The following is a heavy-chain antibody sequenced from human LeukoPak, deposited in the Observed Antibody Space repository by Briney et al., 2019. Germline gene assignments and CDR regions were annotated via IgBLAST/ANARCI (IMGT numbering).Heavy chain of an antibody. Sequence: SVKVSCKASGGTFSSYAISWVRQAPGQGLECMGGIIPIFGTANYAQKFQGRVTITTDESTSTAYMELSSLRSEDTAVYYCARVCRSTSCYRLDPWGQGTLVTVSS. CDR3: ARVCRSTSCYRLDP. J-gene: IGHJ5*02. CDR1: GGTFSSYA. D-gene: IGHD2-2*01. CDR2: IIPIFGTA. V-gene: IGHV1-69*05.